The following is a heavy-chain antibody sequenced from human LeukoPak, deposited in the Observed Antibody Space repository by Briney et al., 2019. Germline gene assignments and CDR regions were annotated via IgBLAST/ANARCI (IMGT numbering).Heavy chain of an antibody. CDR2: IKQDGGEK. D-gene: IGHD2-2*01. CDR1: GFTFSSYW. J-gene: IGHJ3*02. Sequence: GGSLRLSCAASGFTFSSYWMSWVRQAPGKGLEWVANIKQDGGEKFYVDSVKGRFTISRDNAKNSLYLQMNSLRAEDMALYYCAKDTRYCSSTSCYVAGAFDIWGQGTMVTVSS. V-gene: IGHV3-7*03. CDR3: AKDTRYCSSTSCYVAGAFDI.